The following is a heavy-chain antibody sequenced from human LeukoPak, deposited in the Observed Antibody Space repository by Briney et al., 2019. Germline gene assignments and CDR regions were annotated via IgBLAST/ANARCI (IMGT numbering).Heavy chain of an antibody. CDR2: IRAYNGNT. D-gene: IGHD3-22*01. CDR1: GYTFSSYG. J-gene: IGHJ4*02. V-gene: IGHV1-18*01. Sequence: ASVKVSCKASGYTFSSYGISWVRQAPGQGLEWMGWIRAYNGNTKYAQKYQGRVTMTTDTSTSTAYMEMRSLRSDDTAVYYCARELGYYDSSGYHYVLGYWGQGTLVTVSS. CDR3: ARELGYYDSSGYHYVLGY.